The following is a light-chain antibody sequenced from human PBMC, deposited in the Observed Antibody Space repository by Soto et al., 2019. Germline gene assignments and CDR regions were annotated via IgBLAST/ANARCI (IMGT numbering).Light chain of an antibody. V-gene: IGKV1-5*03. Sequence: DIQMTQSPSTLSGSVGDRVTITCRASQTISSWLAWYQQKPGKAPKLLIYKASTLKSGVPSRFSGSGSGTEFTLTISSLQPDDFATYYCQPYNSYWTFGQGTKVDI. CDR2: KAS. CDR3: QPYNSYWT. CDR1: QTISSW. J-gene: IGKJ1*01.